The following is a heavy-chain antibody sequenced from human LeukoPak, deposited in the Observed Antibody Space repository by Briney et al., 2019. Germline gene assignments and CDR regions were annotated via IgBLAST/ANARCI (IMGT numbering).Heavy chain of an antibody. CDR3: AKDLDPYGDSPFDY. J-gene: IGHJ4*02. D-gene: IGHD4-17*01. CDR2: ISYDGSNK. Sequence: GGSLRLSCAASGFTFSSYGMHWVRQAPGKGLEWVAVISYDGSNKYYADSVKGRFTISRDNSKNTLYLQMNSLRAEDTAVYYCAKDLDPYGDSPFDYWGQGTLVTVSS. CDR1: GFTFSSYG. V-gene: IGHV3-30*18.